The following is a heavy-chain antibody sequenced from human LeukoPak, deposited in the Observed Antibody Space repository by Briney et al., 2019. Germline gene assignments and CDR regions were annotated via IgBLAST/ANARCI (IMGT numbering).Heavy chain of an antibody. CDR1: GYTLTELS. Sequence: ASVKVSCKVSGYTLTELSMHWVRQAPGKGLEWMGGFDPEDGETIYAQKFQGRVTMTEGTSTDTAYMELSSLRSEDTAVYYCATLERGRNWFDPWGQGTLVTVPS. CDR3: ATLERGRNWFDP. CDR2: FDPEDGET. D-gene: IGHD1-1*01. J-gene: IGHJ5*02. V-gene: IGHV1-24*01.